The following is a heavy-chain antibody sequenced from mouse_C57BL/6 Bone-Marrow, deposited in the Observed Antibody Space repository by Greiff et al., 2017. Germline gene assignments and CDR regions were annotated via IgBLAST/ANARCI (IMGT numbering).Heavy chain of an antibody. J-gene: IGHJ4*01. V-gene: IGHV12-3*01. CDR2: ITHSGGT. Sequence: VQLQETGPGLVKPSQSLFLTCSITGFPITSGYYWIWIRQSPGKPLEWMGYITHSGGTFYNPSLQSPISITRETSKNHFFLQWNSVTTEDPAMYYCAGDRGGSYAMDYWGQGTSVTVSA. CDR3: AGDRGGSYAMDY. CDR1: GFPITSGYY.